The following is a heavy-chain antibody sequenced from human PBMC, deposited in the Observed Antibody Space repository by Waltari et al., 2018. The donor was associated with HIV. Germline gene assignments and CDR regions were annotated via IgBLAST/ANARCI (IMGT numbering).Heavy chain of an antibody. CDR1: GYTLTSYA. V-gene: IGHV1-3*01. J-gene: IGHJ6*02. CDR3: ARWFSSSWYYYGMDV. CDR2: INAGNDNT. Sequence: SGYTLTSYAIHWVRQAPGQRLEWMGWINAGNDNTKYSQKFQGRVTITRDTSANTAYMELSSLRSEDTAVYYCARWFSSSWYYYGMDVWGQGTTVTVSS. D-gene: IGHD6-13*01.